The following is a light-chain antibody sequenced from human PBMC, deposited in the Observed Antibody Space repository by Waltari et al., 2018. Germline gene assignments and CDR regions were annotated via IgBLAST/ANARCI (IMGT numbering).Light chain of an antibody. V-gene: IGLV4-69*02. CDR3: QTGGHGTWV. CDR2: VNSDGSH. Sequence: QLVLTQSPSASASLGASVKLTCTLCSWHSSNIVAWHQQQPEKGPRYLMKVNSDGSHSKGDELPARFSGSRSGAERYLPISPVQSEDEADYYCQTGGHGTWVFGGGTKLTVL. J-gene: IGLJ3*02. CDR1: SWHSSNI.